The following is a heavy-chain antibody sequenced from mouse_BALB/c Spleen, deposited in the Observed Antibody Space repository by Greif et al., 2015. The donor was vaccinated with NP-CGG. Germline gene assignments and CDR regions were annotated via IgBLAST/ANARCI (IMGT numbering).Heavy chain of an antibody. CDR3: VIYYYGWYFDV. J-gene: IGHJ1*01. CDR2: IDPANGNT. V-gene: IGHV14-3*02. D-gene: IGHD1-1*01. CDR1: GFNIKDTY. Sequence: VQLQQSGAELVKPGASVKLSCTASGFNIKDTYMHWVKQRPEQGLEWIGGIDPANGNTKYDPKFQGKATITADSSSNTAYLQLSSLTSEDTAVYYCVIYYYGWYFDVWGAGTTVTVSS.